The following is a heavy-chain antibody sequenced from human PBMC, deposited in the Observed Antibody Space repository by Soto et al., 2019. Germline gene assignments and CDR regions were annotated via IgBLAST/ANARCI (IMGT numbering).Heavy chain of an antibody. J-gene: IGHJ3*02. Sequence: QVQLQESGPGLVKPSQTLSLTCTVSGGSISSGDYYWSWIRQPPRKGLEWIGYIYYSGSTYYNPSLKKRVTISVDTSTNQFSLKVSSVTAAVTAMYYCARVDSAMADGFDIWGQGTMVTVSS. CDR3: ARVDSAMADGFDI. V-gene: IGHV4-30-4*01. D-gene: IGHD5-18*01. CDR2: IYYSGST. CDR1: GGSISSGDYY.